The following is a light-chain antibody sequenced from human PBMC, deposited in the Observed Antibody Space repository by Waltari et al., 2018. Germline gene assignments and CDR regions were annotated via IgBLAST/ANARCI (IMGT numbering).Light chain of an antibody. CDR3: QSYDGSGSWV. Sequence: FMPTQPHSVSESPGKTITISCTRSSGSIASNFVQWYQQRPGSAPTTVIYEDHQRPSGVPDRFSGSFDRSSNSASLTISGLKTEDEAEYYCQSYDGSGSWVFGGGTKLTVL. V-gene: IGLV6-57*04. CDR2: EDH. CDR1: SGSIASNF. J-gene: IGLJ3*02.